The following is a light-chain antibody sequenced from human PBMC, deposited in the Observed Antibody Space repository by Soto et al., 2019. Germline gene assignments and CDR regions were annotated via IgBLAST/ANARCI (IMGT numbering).Light chain of an antibody. Sequence: EIVLTQSPGTLSLSPGERATLSCRASQSVTSSFLAWYQQKPGQAPRLLIYGTSSRATGIPDRFSCSGSGIDFTITISSLEPEDIAVYYCQQYGSSPITFGQGRRLENK. V-gene: IGKV3-20*01. CDR1: QSVTSSF. CDR3: QQYGSSPIT. CDR2: GTS. J-gene: IGKJ5*01.